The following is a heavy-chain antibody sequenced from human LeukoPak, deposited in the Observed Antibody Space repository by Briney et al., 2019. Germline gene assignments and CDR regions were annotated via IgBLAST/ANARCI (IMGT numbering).Heavy chain of an antibody. J-gene: IGHJ4*02. CDR2: MNPNSGNT. Sequence: ASVKVSCKASGYTFTSYGISWVRQAPGQGLEWMGWMNPNSGNTGYAQKFQGRVTMTRNTSISTAYMELSSLRSEDTAVYYCARWYQGPGAKSGYFDYWGRGTLVTVSS. CDR3: ARWYQGPGAKSGYFDY. D-gene: IGHD2-2*01. CDR1: GYTFTSYG. V-gene: IGHV1-8*02.